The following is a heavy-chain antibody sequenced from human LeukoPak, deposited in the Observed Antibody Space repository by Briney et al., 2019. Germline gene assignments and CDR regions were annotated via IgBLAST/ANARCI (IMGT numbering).Heavy chain of an antibody. CDR1: GFNFNNYH. CDR3: AKGVRITMVRGAFDI. D-gene: IGHD3-10*01. CDR2: ISNDGRRK. V-gene: IGHV3-30*04. Sequence: PGGSLRLSCAASGFNFNNYHMYWVRQAPGKGLEWVALISNDGRRKDYADSVKGRFTISRDNSKNTLYLQMNSLRAEDTALYYCAKGVRITMVRGAFDIWGQGTMVTVSS. J-gene: IGHJ3*02.